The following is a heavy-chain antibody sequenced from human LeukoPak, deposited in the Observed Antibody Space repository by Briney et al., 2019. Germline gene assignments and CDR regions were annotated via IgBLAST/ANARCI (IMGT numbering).Heavy chain of an antibody. CDR3: AKDRKRFGLYVDSSGYQSEFDY. Sequence: GGSLRLSCAASGFTLSTFGMHWVRQAPGKGLEWVAFSRYDGSDKYYADSEKGRFTISRDNSKNTLYLHMSGLRPEDTAVYYCAKDRKRFGLYVDSSGYQSEFDYWGQGTLVTVSS. J-gene: IGHJ4*02. D-gene: IGHD3-22*01. CDR2: SRYDGSDK. CDR1: GFTLSTFG. V-gene: IGHV3-30*02.